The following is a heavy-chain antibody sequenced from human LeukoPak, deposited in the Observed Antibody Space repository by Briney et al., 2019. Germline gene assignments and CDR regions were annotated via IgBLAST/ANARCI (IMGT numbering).Heavy chain of an antibody. CDR1: GGSISSGGYY. CDR3: ARSVLGAVVVPAAMVRGTNWFDP. D-gene: IGHD2-2*01. V-gene: IGHV4-31*03. J-gene: IGHJ5*02. Sequence: PSETLSLTCTVSGGSISSGGYYWSWIRQHPGKGLEWIGYIYYSGSTYYNPSLKSRVTISVDTSKNQFSLKLSSVTAADTAVYYCARSVLGAVVVPAAMVRGTNWFDPWGQGTLVTVSS. CDR2: IYYSGST.